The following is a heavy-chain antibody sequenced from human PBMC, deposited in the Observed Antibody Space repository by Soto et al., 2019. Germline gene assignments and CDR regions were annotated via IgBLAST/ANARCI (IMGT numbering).Heavy chain of an antibody. J-gene: IGHJ6*02. CDR2: IFYSGST. CDR3: ARGLNYFGSGTYHYYYGMDV. CDR1: GGSISRGDYY. Sequence: SETLSLTCTVSGGSISRGDYYWSWIRRPPGKGLEWIGYIFYSGSTSHNPSLRSRVTISVDTSKNQFSLKLTSVTAADAAMYYCARGLNYFGSGTYHYYYGMDVWGQGTTVTDS. D-gene: IGHD3-10*01. V-gene: IGHV4-30-4*01.